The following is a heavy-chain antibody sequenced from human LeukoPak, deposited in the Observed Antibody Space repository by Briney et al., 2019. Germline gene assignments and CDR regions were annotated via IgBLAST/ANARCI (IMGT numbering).Heavy chain of an antibody. CDR1: IGSFSGYH. D-gene: IGHD1-26*01. J-gene: IGHJ4*02. CDR2: IDHSGNT. Sequence: SETLSLTCAVYIGSFSGYHWSWIRQPPGKGLEWIGEIDHSGNTKYNPSLKSQVTISVDRSKNQFSLNLRSLSAADTAVYFCARQGSISAFDLWGRGTPVTVSS. V-gene: IGHV4-34*01. CDR3: ARQGSISAFDL.